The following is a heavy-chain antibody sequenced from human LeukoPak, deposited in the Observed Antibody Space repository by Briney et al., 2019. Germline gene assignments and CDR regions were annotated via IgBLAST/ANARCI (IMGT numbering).Heavy chain of an antibody. CDR2: MSGSGRNT. J-gene: IGHJ4*02. Sequence: GGSLRLSCAASGFTFSSYAVSWVRQAPGKGLEWVSTMSGSGRNTYYADSVRGRFTISRDNSKNTLYLRMNSLRAEDTAVYYCAATYDSRGYYYGLFDYWGQGTLVTVSS. CDR1: GFTFSSYA. CDR3: AATYDSRGYYYGLFDY. V-gene: IGHV3-23*01. D-gene: IGHD3-22*01.